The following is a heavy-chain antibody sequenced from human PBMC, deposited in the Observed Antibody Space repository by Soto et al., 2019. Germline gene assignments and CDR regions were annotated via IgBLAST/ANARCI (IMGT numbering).Heavy chain of an antibody. D-gene: IGHD1-26*01. J-gene: IGHJ4*02. CDR1: GGTFSSYT. V-gene: IGHV1-69*02. CDR3: ARGGELCRVSSVDS. Sequence: QVQLVQSGAEVKKPRSSVKVSCKASGGTFSSYTISWARQAPGQGLEWMGRIIPILGIANYAQKLQGRVTITAHKSASTAYLEVSSLSCGDTDVCYFARGGELCRVSSVDSWGQGTLVTFSS. CDR2: IIPILGIA.